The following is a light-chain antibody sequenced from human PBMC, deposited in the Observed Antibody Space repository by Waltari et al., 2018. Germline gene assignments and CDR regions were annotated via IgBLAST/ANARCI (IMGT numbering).Light chain of an antibody. CDR3: QQSYSTSWT. V-gene: IGKV3-15*01. J-gene: IGKJ1*01. CDR1: QSTTDS. CDR2: RAS. Sequence: EIVMTQSPATLSVSPGERVTLSCRASQSTTDSLAWYQQRSGQAPSPLIYRASVRATGVPARFSGSGSGTEFTLTISSLQPEDFATYYCQQSYSTSWTFGQGTKVEIK.